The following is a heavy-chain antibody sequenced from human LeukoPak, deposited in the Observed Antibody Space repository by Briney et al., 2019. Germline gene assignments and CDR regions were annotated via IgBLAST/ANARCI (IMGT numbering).Heavy chain of an antibody. CDR2: IIPIFGTA. D-gene: IGHD3-22*01. V-gene: IGHV1-69*13. CDR3: ARRSDSSGYTFDY. Sequence: SVKVSCKASGGTFSSYAISWVRQAPGQGLEWMGGIIPIFGTANYAQKFQGRVTITADESTSTAYMELSSPRSEDTAVYYCARRSDSSGYTFDYWGQGTLVTVSS. CDR1: GGTFSSYA. J-gene: IGHJ4*02.